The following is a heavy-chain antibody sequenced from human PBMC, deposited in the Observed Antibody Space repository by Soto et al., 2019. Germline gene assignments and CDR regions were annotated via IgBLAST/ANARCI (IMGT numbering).Heavy chain of an antibody. V-gene: IGHV1-18*01. CDR2: ISAYNGNT. D-gene: IGHD3-3*01. Sequence: ASVKVSCKASGYTFTSYGISWVRQAPGQGLEWMGWISAYNGNTNYAQKLQGRVTMTTDTSTSTAYMELRSLRSDDTAVYYCARVPSPILGVVINNCFAPWGKGTLVTVSS. CDR1: GYTFTSYG. CDR3: ARVPSPILGVVINNCFAP. J-gene: IGHJ5*02.